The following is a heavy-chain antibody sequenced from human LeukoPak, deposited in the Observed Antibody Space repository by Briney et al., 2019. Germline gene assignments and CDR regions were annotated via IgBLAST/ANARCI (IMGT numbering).Heavy chain of an antibody. D-gene: IGHD4-17*01. Sequence: GGSLRLSCAASGYTFTSYAMHWVRQAPGQRLEWMGWINAGNGNTKYSQEFQGRVTITRDTSASTAYMELSSLRSEDMAVYYCARGATVTTWGFDYWGQGTLVTVSS. V-gene: IGHV1-3*03. J-gene: IGHJ4*02. CDR2: INAGNGNT. CDR1: GYTFTSYA. CDR3: ARGATVTTWGFDY.